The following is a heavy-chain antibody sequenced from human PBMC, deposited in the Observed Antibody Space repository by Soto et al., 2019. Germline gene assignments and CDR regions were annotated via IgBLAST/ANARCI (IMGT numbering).Heavy chain of an antibody. CDR3: ARGPPFGL. D-gene: IGHD3-3*01. V-gene: IGHV4-30-2*01. J-gene: IGHJ4*02. CDR2: IYHSGST. Sequence: TLSLTCAVSGGSISSGGYSWSWIRQAPGKGLEWIGYIYHSGSTYYNPSLKSRVTISVDRSKNQFSLKLSSVTAADTAVYYCARGPPFGLWGQGTLVTVSS. CDR1: GGSISSGGYS.